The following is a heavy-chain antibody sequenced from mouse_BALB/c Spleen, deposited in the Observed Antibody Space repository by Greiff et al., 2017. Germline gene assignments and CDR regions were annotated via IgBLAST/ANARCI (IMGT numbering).Heavy chain of an antibody. D-gene: IGHD2-3*01. CDR3: ARAGGGYYAYWYFDV. CDR2: IDPANGNT. Sequence: VQLQQSGAELVKPGASVKLSCTASGFNIKDTYMHWVKQRPEQGLEWIGRIDPANGNTKYDPKFQGKATITADTSSNTAYLQLSSLTSEDTAVYYCARAGGGYYAYWYFDVWGAGTTVTVSS. CDR1: GFNIKDTY. J-gene: IGHJ1*01. V-gene: IGHV14-3*02.